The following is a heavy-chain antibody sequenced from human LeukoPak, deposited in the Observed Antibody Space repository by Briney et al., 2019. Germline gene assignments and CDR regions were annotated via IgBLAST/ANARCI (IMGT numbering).Heavy chain of an antibody. CDR3: AKDHSYYYGSGSYYSPVDY. J-gene: IGHJ4*02. Sequence: GGSLRLSCAASGFTFSRYAMSWVRQAPGKGLEWVSAISGSGGSTYYADYVKGRFTISRDNSKNTLYLQMNSLRAEDTAVYYCAKDHSYYYGSGSYYSPVDYWGQGTLVTVSS. CDR2: ISGSGGST. CDR1: GFTFSRYA. V-gene: IGHV3-23*01. D-gene: IGHD3-10*01.